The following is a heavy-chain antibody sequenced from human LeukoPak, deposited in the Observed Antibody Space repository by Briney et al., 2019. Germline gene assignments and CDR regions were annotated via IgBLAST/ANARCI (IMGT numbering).Heavy chain of an antibody. V-gene: IGHV1-8*01. Sequence: ASVKVSCKASGYTFTSYDVKWVRQATGQGLEWMGWMNANSGYTGHAQKFQGRVTITRDTSASTAYMELSSLRSEDMAVYYCARELLPSASCSGGSCEQNYYFDYWGQGTLVTVSS. CDR2: MNANSGYT. CDR3: ARELLPSASCSGGSCEQNYYFDY. CDR1: GYTFTSYD. J-gene: IGHJ4*02. D-gene: IGHD2-15*01.